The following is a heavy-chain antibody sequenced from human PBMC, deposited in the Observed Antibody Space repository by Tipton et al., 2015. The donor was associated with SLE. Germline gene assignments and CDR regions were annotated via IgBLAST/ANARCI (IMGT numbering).Heavy chain of an antibody. CDR2: INHSGST. CDR3: ARDTSGERSNYGMDV. V-gene: IGHV4-59*01. D-gene: IGHD3-3*01. CDR1: GGSISSYY. J-gene: IGHJ6*02. Sequence: TLSLTCTVSGGSISSYYWSWIRQPPGKGLEWIGEINHSGSTNYNPSLKSRVTISVDTSKNQFSLKLSSVTAADTAVYYCARDTSGERSNYGMDVWGQGTTVTVSS.